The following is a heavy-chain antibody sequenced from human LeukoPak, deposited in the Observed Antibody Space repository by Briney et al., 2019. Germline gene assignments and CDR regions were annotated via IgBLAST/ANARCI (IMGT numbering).Heavy chain of an antibody. CDR1: GFTFSSYW. J-gene: IGHJ4*02. D-gene: IGHD3-22*01. V-gene: IGHV3-74*01. CDR2: INSDGSST. Sequence: PGGSLRLSCTASGFTFSSYWMHWVRQAPGKGLVWVSRINSDGSSTSYADSVKGRFTISRDNAKNTLYLQMNSLRAEDTAVYYCARGVRYYDSSGYYSDWGQGTLVTVSS. CDR3: ARGVRYYDSSGYYSD.